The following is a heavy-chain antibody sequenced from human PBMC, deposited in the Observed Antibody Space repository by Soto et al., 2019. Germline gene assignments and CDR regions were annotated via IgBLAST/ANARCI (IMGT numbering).Heavy chain of an antibody. J-gene: IGHJ5*02. V-gene: IGHV4-59*01. CDR2: IYYSGST. CDR3: ARGATVRGNWFDP. D-gene: IGHD4-4*01. Sequence: SETLSLTCTVSGGSISSYYWSWIRQPPGKGLEWIGYIYYSGSTNYNPSLKSRVTISVDTSKNQFSLKLSSVTAADTAVYYCARGATVRGNWFDPWGQGTLVTV. CDR1: GGSISSYY.